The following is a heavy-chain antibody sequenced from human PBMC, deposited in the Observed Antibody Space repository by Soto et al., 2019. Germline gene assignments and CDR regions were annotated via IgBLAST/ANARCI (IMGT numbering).Heavy chain of an antibody. CDR2: INHSGST. CDR3: AREVSFDI. J-gene: IGHJ3*02. CDR1: GGSFSGYY. V-gene: IGHV4-34*01. Sequence: SETLSLTCAVYGGSFSGYYWSWIRQPPGKGLEWIGEINHSGSTNYNPSLKSRVTISVDTSKNQFSLKLSSVTAADTAVYYCAREVSFDIWVQGTMVTVSS.